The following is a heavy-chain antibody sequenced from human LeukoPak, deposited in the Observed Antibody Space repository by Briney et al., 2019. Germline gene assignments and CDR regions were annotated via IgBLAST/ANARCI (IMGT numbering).Heavy chain of an antibody. Sequence: PSETLSLTCTVSGGSIRSYYWAWIRQPPGKGLESIGFISYTGYTSYSPSLKSRVAISVDTSKSQFSLRLGSMTAADTAVYYCARGRNDNGGMFFDSWGQGTLVTVSS. D-gene: IGHD4-23*01. V-gene: IGHV4-59*13. CDR1: GGSIRSYY. CDR2: ISYTGYT. J-gene: IGHJ4*02. CDR3: ARGRNDNGGMFFDS.